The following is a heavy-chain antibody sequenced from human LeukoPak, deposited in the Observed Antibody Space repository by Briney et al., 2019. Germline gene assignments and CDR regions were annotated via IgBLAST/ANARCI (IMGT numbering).Heavy chain of an antibody. CDR1: GFTFSSYA. D-gene: IGHD6-19*01. CDR2: ISYDGSNK. V-gene: IGHV3-30*04. Sequence: PGGSLRLSCAASGFTFSSYAMHWVRQAPGKGLEWVAVISYDGSNKYYADSVKGRFTISRGNSKNTLYLQMNSLRAEDTAVYYCARGQWLVVRRFDYWGQGTLVTVSS. J-gene: IGHJ4*02. CDR3: ARGQWLVVRRFDY.